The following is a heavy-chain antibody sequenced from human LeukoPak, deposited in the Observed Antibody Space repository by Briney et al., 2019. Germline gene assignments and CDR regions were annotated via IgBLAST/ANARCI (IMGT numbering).Heavy chain of an antibody. CDR3: ARDRLFYFHSPDYRAGYFYAMDV. CDR2: TSHDESYK. J-gene: IGHJ6*02. CDR1: GFTFNTYP. V-gene: IGHV3-30-3*01. D-gene: IGHD3-22*01. Sequence: GRSLRLSCSAYGFTFNTYPMHWVRQSPGKGLEWVAVTSHDESYKLYAESVKGRFTISRDNSNNTLYLQMNTLRPEDTSVYYCARDRLFYFHSPDYRAGYFYAMDVWGQGTTVTVSS.